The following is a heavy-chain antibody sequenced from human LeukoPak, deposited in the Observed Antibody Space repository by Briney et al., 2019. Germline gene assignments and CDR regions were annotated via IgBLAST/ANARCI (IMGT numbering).Heavy chain of an antibody. CDR3: ARGPYQLLYYYYYGMDV. Sequence: PSETLSLTCAVYGGSFSGYYWSWIRQPPGKGLEWIGEINHSGSTNYNPSLKSRVTISVDTSKNQFSLKLSSVTAADTAVYYCARGPYQLLYYYYYGMDVWGQGTTVTVSS. D-gene: IGHD2-2*01. J-gene: IGHJ6*02. CDR1: GGSFSGYY. V-gene: IGHV4-34*01. CDR2: INHSGST.